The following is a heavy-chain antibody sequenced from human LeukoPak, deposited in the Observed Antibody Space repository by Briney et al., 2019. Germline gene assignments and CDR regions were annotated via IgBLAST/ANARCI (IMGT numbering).Heavy chain of an antibody. CDR1: GFIFSSYA. V-gene: IGHV3-23*01. Sequence: GGSLRLSCAASGFIFSSYAMSWVRQAPGKGLEWASVISNNGGRTYYADSVKGRFTISRDNSKNTLYLQMNSLRAEDTAVYYCAKDPANQYYYDSSGYYHYWGQGTLVTVSS. D-gene: IGHD3-22*01. J-gene: IGHJ4*02. CDR3: AKDPANQYYYDSSGYYHY. CDR2: ISNNGGRT.